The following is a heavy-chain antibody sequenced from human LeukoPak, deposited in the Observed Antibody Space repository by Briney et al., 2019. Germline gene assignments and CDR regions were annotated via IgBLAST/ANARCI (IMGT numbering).Heavy chain of an antibody. Sequence: PSETLSLTCTVSGGSIDSSSYFWGWIRQPPGKGLEWIGSIYYSSTTFYSPSLKSRVTISVDTSKNQFSLKLSSVTAADTAAYYCARSGNYYDSSGYYYYFDYWGQGTLVTVSS. CDR3: ARSGNYYDSSGYYYYFDY. CDR1: GGSIDSSSYF. CDR2: IYYSSTT. D-gene: IGHD3-22*01. V-gene: IGHV4-39*01. J-gene: IGHJ4*02.